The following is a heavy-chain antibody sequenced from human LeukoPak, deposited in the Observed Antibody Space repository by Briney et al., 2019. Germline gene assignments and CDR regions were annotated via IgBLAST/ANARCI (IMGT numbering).Heavy chain of an antibody. D-gene: IGHD5-18*01. CDR1: GYTFTGYY. Sequence: ASVKVSCKASGYTFTGYYMHGVRQAPGQGLEWMGWINPNSGGTNYAQKFQGRVTMTRDTSISTAYMELSRLRSDDTAVYYCARAVDTPGSAPDYWGQGTLVTVSS. V-gene: IGHV1-2*02. CDR3: ARAVDTPGSAPDY. CDR2: INPNSGGT. J-gene: IGHJ4*02.